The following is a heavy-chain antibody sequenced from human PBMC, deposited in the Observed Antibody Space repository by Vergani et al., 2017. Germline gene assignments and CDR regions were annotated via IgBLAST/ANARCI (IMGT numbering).Heavy chain of an antibody. D-gene: IGHD2-21*01. CDR2: IIPIFGTA. Sequence: QVQLVQSGAEVKKPGSSVKVSCKASGGTFSSYAISWVRQAPGQGLEWMGGIIPIFGTANYAQKFQGRVTITADESTSTAYMELSSLRSEDTAVYYCARDLFCRESKPYYYDYYMDVWGKGTTVTVSS. J-gene: IGHJ6*03. V-gene: IGHV1-69*01. CDR3: ARDLFCRESKPYYYDYYMDV. CDR1: GGTFSSYA.